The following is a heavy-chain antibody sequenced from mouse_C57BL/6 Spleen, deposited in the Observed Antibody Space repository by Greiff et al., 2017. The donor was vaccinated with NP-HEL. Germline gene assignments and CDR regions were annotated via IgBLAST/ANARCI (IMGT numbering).Heavy chain of an antibody. J-gene: IGHJ3*01. CDR2: IDPSDSET. V-gene: IGHV1-52*01. CDR1: GYTFTSYW. Sequence: QVQLQQPGAELVRPGSSVKLSCKASGYTFTSYWMHWVKQRPIQGLEWIGNIDPSDSETHYIQKFKDKATLTVDKSSSTAYMQLSSLTSEDSAVYYCARTTAQATAFAYWGQGTLVTVSA. CDR3: ARTTAQATAFAY. D-gene: IGHD3-2*02.